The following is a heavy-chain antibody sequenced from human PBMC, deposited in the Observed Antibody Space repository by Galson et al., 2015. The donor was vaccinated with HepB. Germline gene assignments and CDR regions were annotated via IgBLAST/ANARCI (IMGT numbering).Heavy chain of an antibody. CDR2: INAGNGTT. V-gene: IGHV1-3*01. Sequence: SVKVSCKASGYTFTSYAMHWVRQAPGQRLEWMGWINAGNGTTKYSQKFQGRVTITRGTSASTAYMELSSLRSEDTAVYYCARVGTSEYCTNGVCYFQAPYYFDYWGQGTLVTVSS. J-gene: IGHJ4*02. D-gene: IGHD2-8*01. CDR3: ARVGTSEYCTNGVCYFQAPYYFDY. CDR1: GYTFTSYA.